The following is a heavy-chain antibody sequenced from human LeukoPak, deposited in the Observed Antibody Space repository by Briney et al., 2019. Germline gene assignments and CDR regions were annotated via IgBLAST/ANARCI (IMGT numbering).Heavy chain of an antibody. V-gene: IGHV3-7*01. CDR3: VRDSYGSGITRFDP. CDR2: IKQDGSEK. D-gene: IGHD3-10*01. CDR1: GFTFSSYW. Sequence: PGGSLRLSCAASGFTFSSYWMSWVRQAPGKGLEWVANIKQDGSEKYYVDSVKGRFTISRDNAKNSLYLQMNGLRAENTAVYYCVRDSYGSGITRFDPWGEGTLVTVSS. J-gene: IGHJ5*02.